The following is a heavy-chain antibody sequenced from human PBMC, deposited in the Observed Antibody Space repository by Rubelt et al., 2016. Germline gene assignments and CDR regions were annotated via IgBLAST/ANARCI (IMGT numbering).Heavy chain of an antibody. D-gene: IGHD3-22*01. V-gene: IGHV1-2*06. Sequence: QVQLVQSGAEVKKPGASVNVSCKASGYIFSGYYLHWVRQAPGQGLEWMGRINTNSGDPNYAQKFQCRVTMTRDTSISTAYLELSRLRSDDTAVYYCARDSYDYDTSGHHDYWGQGTLVTVSS. CDR3: ARDSYDYDTSGHHDY. J-gene: IGHJ4*02. CDR2: INTNSGDP. CDR1: GYIFSGYY.